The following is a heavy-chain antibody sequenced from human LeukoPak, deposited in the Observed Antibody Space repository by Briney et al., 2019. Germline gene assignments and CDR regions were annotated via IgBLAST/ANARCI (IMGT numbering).Heavy chain of an antibody. V-gene: IGHV3-30*02. Sequence: GGSLRLSCAASGFTFSSYGMHWVRQAPGKGLEWVAFIRYDGSNKYYADSVKGRFTISRDNAGNSLYLQMNSLRAEDTAVYYCARGRFHLDSSGYSSFYYWGRGTLVTVSS. D-gene: IGHD3-22*01. J-gene: IGHJ4*01. CDR2: IRYDGSNK. CDR3: ARGRFHLDSSGYSSFYY. CDR1: GFTFSSYG.